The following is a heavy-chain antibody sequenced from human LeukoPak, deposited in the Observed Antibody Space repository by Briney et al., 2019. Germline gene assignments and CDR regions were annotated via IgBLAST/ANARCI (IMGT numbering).Heavy chain of an antibody. D-gene: IGHD6-19*01. CDR3: ARRGSSGWYDFDY. CDR2: INTDGSST. J-gene: IGHJ4*02. V-gene: IGHV3-74*03. CDR1: GFTFSSYW. Sequence: GGSLRLSCAASGFTFSSYWMNWVRQAPGKGLVWVSRINTDGSSTTYADSVKGRFTISRDNAKNTLYLQMNSLRAEDTAVYYCARRGSSGWYDFDYWGQGTLVTVSS.